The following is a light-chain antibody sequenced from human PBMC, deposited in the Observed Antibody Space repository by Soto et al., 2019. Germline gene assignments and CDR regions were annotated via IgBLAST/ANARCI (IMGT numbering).Light chain of an antibody. CDR1: INDVGGYNY. CDR2: QVT. CDR3: MSYAGGNRFG. J-gene: IGLJ1*01. V-gene: IGLV2-8*01. Sequence: QSALTQPPSASGSPGQSVTISCAGTINDVGGYNYVSWYQQHPGKVPQLMIYQVTKRPSGVPDRFSASKSDTTASLTISGLQAEDEGDYYCMSYAGGNRFGFGTGTQLTVL.